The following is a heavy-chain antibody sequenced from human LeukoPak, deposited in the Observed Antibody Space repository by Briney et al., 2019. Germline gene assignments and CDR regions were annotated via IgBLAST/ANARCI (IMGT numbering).Heavy chain of an antibody. CDR1: GFTLSDYY. CDR3: ARDGLWWLRSDYFDY. CDR2: ISSSGSTI. D-gene: IGHD5-12*01. Sequence: TGGSLRLSCAASGFTLSDYYMSWIRHPPGKGLEWVSYISSSGSTIYYADSVKGRFTISRDNAKNSLYLQMNSLRAEDTAVYYCARDGLWWLRSDYFDYWGQGTLVTVSS. J-gene: IGHJ4*02. V-gene: IGHV3-11*01.